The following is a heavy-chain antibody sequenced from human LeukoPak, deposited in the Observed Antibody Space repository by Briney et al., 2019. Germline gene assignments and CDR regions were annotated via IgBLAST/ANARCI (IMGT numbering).Heavy chain of an antibody. Sequence: GGSLRLSCAASGFTFSSYWMSWVRQAPGKGLEWVANIKQDGSEKYYVDSVKGRFTISRDNAKNSLYLQMNSLRAEDTAVYYCGGAAAGDVYCYDMDVWGQGTTVTVSS. D-gene: IGHD6-13*01. J-gene: IGHJ6*02. CDR2: IKQDGSEK. V-gene: IGHV3-7*03. CDR1: GFTFSSYW. CDR3: GGAAAGDVYCYDMDV.